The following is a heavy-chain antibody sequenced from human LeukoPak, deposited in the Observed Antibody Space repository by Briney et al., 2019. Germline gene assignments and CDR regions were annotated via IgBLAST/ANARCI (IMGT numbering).Heavy chain of an antibody. V-gene: IGHV3-74*01. CDR1: GFTFSSYW. D-gene: IGHD3-22*01. Sequence: GGSLRLSCAASGFTFSSYWLHWVRQAPGKGLVWVSRINSDGSSTSYADSVKGRFTISRDNAKNTLYLQMNSLRAEDTAVYYCAKAYDSSGYYPPDYWGQGTLVTVSS. CDR2: INSDGSST. CDR3: AKAYDSSGYYPPDY. J-gene: IGHJ4*02.